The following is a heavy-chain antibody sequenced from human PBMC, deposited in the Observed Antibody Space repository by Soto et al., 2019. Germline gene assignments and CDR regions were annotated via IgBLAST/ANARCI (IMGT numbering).Heavy chain of an antibody. CDR2: IHYSGRT. J-gene: IGHJ5*02. CDR1: GGSISGEGYY. Sequence: QVQLQESGPGLVEPSQTLSLTCTVSGGSISGEGYYWSWIRQYSGRGLEWIGYIHYSGRTYYNPSIKSRVIISVDTSKTQFFLNLSSVTAADTAVYYCARAWTATAGWANWFDRWGQGTLVTVSS. D-gene: IGHD6-13*01. V-gene: IGHV4-31*03. CDR3: ARAWTATAGWANWFDR.